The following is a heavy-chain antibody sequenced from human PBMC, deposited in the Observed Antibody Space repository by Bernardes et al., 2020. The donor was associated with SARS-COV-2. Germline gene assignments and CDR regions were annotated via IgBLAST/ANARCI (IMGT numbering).Heavy chain of an antibody. CDR1: GFTFSSHG. D-gene: IGHD3-10*01. CDR2: ISHTSKTM. V-gene: IGHV3-48*01. CDR3: ASSHTSVWFREFYYFDY. J-gene: IGHJ4*02. Sequence: GGSLRLSCAASGFTFSSHGMSWVRQAPGKGLEWLSYISHTSKTMYYADSVKGRFSSSRDNANNLLYLQMNSLRAEDSAVYYCASSHTSVWFREFYYFDYWGQGTLVTVSS.